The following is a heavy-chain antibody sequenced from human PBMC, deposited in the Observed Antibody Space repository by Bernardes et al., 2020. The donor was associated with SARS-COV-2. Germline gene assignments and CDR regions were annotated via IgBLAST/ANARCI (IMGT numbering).Heavy chain of an antibody. J-gene: IGHJ3*01. Sequence: GGSLRLSCAASGFTFKDYTMHWVRQVPGKGLEWVSLISWDGSTTYYADSVKGRFIISRDSSRNTVHLQMDRLRKEDTALYYCATERQSLTVFGVGHDAFDFWSQGTMVIVSS. V-gene: IGHV3-43*01. CDR3: ATERQSLTVFGVGHDAFDF. D-gene: IGHD3-3*01. CDR2: ISWDGSTT. CDR1: GFTFKDYT.